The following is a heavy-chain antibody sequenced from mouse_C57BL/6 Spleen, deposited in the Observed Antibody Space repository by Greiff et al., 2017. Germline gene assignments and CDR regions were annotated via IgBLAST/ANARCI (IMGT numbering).Heavy chain of an antibody. Sequence: EVKLMESGPELVKPGASVKMSCKASGYTFTDYNMHWVKQSHGKSLEWIGYINPNNGGTSYNQKFKGKATLTVNKSSSTAYMELRSLTSEDSAVYYCARDYYGSLAYWGQGTLVTVAA. CDR3: ARDYYGSLAY. D-gene: IGHD1-1*01. V-gene: IGHV1-22*01. J-gene: IGHJ3*01. CDR2: INPNNGGT. CDR1: GYTFTDYN.